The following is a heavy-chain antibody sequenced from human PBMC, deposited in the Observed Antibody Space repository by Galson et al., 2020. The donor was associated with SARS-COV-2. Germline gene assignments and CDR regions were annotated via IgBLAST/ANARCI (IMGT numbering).Heavy chain of an antibody. CDR1: GGSISSSNYY. J-gene: IGHJ3*02. CDR3: ARRGSLVGTTLGAFDI. D-gene: IGHD1-26*01. CDR2: ISHVGST. Sequence: SETLSLTCTVSGGSISSSNYYWGWIRQPPGKGLEWIGSISHVGSTYYNPSLKSRVTISVDTSKNQFSLKLSSVTAADTSVYYCARRGSLVGTTLGAFDIWGQGTTVTVSS. V-gene: IGHV4-39*01.